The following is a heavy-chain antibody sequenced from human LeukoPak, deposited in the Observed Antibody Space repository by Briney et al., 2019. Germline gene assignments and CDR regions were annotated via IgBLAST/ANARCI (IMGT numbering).Heavy chain of an antibody. CDR3: ATLSSSWCYIDY. CDR2: FDPEDGET. CDR1: GYTLTELS. Sequence: ASVKVSCKVSGYTLTELSMHWVRQAPGKGLEWMGGFDPEDGETIYAQKFQGRVTMTEDTSTDTAYMELSSLRSEDTAVYYCATLSSSWCYIDYWGQGTLVTVSS. J-gene: IGHJ4*02. D-gene: IGHD6-13*01. V-gene: IGHV1-24*01.